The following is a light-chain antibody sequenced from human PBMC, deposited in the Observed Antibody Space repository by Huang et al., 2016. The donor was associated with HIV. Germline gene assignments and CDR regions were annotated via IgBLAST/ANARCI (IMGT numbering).Light chain of an antibody. Sequence: DIQMTQSPSSLSASVGDRVTVTCRASPSMSYYLNWYQQRPGKAPKLLIYAASRLQSGVTSRFSGSGSGTDFTLTISSLQPEDFVTYYCQQSYSSPYTFGQGTKLEIK. CDR2: AAS. J-gene: IGKJ2*01. V-gene: IGKV1-39*01. CDR3: QQSYSSPYT. CDR1: PSMSYY.